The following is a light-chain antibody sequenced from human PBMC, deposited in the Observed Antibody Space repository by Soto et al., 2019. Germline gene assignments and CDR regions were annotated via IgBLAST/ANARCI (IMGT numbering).Light chain of an antibody. J-gene: IGKJ2*01. V-gene: IGKV1-33*01. CDR3: QQYDDPPHT. CDR2: DAF. CDR1: QDINNS. Sequence: DIHMTQSPSTLSASVGERVTITCRASQDINNSLNWYQQRPGKAPKLLIYDAFNLATGVPLRFSRRRSGTEFTLTISGLQPEGIATYHGQQYDDPPHTVGQGTKLEIK.